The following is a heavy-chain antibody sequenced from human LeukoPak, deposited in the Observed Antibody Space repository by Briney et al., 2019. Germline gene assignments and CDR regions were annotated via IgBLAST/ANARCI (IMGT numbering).Heavy chain of an antibody. CDR1: GYSISSGYY. CDR2: IYHSGST. D-gene: IGHD2-2*01. V-gene: IGHV4-38-2*02. CDR3: ATEGSASQTIYY. Sequence: SETLSLTCAVSGYSISSGYYWGWIRPPPGKGLEWIGSIYHSGSTYYNPSLKSRVTISVDTSKNQFSLRLSSVAAADTAVYYCATEGSASQTIYYWGQGTLVTVSS. J-gene: IGHJ4*02.